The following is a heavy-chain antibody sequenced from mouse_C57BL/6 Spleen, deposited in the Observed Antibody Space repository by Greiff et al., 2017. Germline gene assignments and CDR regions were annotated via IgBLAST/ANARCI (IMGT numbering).Heavy chain of an antibody. V-gene: IGHV7-3*01. CDR3: ARWMPYAMDY. CDR1: GFTFTDYY. J-gene: IGHJ4*01. Sequence: EVKLMESGGGLVQPGGSLSLSCAASGFTFTDYYMSWVRQPPGKALEWLGFIRNKANGYTTEYSASVEGRFTISRDNSQSILYLQMNALRAEDSATYYCARWMPYAMDYWGQGTSVTVSS. CDR2: IRNKANGYTT.